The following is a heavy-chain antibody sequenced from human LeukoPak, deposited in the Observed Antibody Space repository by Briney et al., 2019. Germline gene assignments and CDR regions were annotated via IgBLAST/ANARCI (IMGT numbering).Heavy chain of an antibody. CDR2: ISSSGGTT. J-gene: IGHJ6*02. CDR1: GFTFTNYA. D-gene: IGHD2-21*02. CDR3: TKVRLSNLYYYYGMDV. V-gene: IGHV3-23*01. Sequence: GGSLRLSCAASGFTFTNYAMNWVRQAPGKGLGWLSAISSSGGTTCYADSVKGRFTISRDNSRNTLYLQMNSLRVADTAVYFCTKVRLSNLYYYYGMDVWGQGTTVTVSS.